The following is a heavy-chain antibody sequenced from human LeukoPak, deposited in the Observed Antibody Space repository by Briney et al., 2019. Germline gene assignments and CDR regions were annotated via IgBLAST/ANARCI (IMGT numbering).Heavy chain of an antibody. CDR2: ISAYNGNT. CDR1: GYTFTSYG. D-gene: IGHD6-19*01. J-gene: IGHJ4*02. Sequence: VASVKVSCTASGYTFTSYGISWVRQAPGQGLEWMGWISAYNGNTNYAQKLQGRVTMTTDTPTSTAHMELRSLRSDDTAVDYCARAHIAVAGPVDYWGQGTLVTVSS. V-gene: IGHV1-18*01. CDR3: ARAHIAVAGPVDY.